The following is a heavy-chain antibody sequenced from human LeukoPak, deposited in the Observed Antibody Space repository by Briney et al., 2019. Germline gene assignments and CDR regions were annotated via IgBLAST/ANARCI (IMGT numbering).Heavy chain of an antibody. CDR2: INWNGGNT. V-gene: IGHV3-20*04. D-gene: IGHD5-18*01. Sequence: VGSLRLSCAASGFTFADYGMSWVRQAPGKGLEWVSGINWNGGNTGYADSVKGRVTISRDNAKNSLYLQMNSLRAEDTPLYYCARGHTAWDLNWFDPWGHGSLASVSS. CDR1: GFTFADYG. J-gene: IGHJ5*02. CDR3: ARGHTAWDLNWFDP.